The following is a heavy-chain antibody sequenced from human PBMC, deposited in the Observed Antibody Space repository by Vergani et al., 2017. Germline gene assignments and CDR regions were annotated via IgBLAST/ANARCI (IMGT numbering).Heavy chain of an antibody. V-gene: IGHV4-39*07. D-gene: IGHD5-24*01. CDR1: GGSISSSSYY. J-gene: IGHJ4*02. CDR2: IYYSGST. CDR3: ARGGSRDGYNSPLDY. Sequence: QLQLQESGPGLVKPSETLSLTCTVSGGSISSSSYYWGWIRQPPGKGLEWIGSIYYSGSTYYNPSLKSRVTISVDTSKNQFSLKLSSVTAADTAVYYCARGGSRDGYNSPLDYWGQGTLVTVSS.